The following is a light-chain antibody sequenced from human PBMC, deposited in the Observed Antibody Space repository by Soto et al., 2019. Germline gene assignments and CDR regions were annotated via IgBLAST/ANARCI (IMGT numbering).Light chain of an antibody. CDR2: GAS. Sequence: IVMTQSPATLSVSPGERATLSCRASQSVSSNLAWYQQKPGQAPRLLIYGASTRATGIPARFSGSGSGTDFTLTISSLQSEYFAVYYCQHYNNWPPWTFGQGTKVEIK. CDR1: QSVSSN. V-gene: IGKV3-15*01. CDR3: QHYNNWPPWT. J-gene: IGKJ1*01.